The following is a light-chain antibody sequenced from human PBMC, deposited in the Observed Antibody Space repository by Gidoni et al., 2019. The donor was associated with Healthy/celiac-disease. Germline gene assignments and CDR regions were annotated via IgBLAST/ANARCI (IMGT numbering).Light chain of an antibody. Sequence: QSALTQPPSASGSPGQSVTISGTGTSSDVGGYNYVAWYQQHPGKAPKLMIYEVSKRPSGVPDRCSGSKAGNMAALTGSGRQAEDEADYYCSAYAGRNKVCGGGTKLTVL. CDR3: SAYAGRNKV. CDR1: SSDVGGYNY. J-gene: IGLJ2*01. CDR2: EVS. V-gene: IGLV2-8*01.